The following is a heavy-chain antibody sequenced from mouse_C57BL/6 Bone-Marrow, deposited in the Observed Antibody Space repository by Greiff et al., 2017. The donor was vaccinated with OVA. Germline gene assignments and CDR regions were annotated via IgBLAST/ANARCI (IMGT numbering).Heavy chain of an antibody. Sequence: QVQLQQPGAELVKPGASVKMSCKASGYTFTSYWITWVKQRPGQGLEWIGMIHPNSGSTNYNEKFKSKATLTVDKSSSTAYMQLSSLTSEDSAVYYCARLVADAMDYWGQGTSVTVSS. CDR2: IHPNSGST. V-gene: IGHV1-64*01. J-gene: IGHJ4*01. CDR3: ARLVADAMDY. CDR1: GYTFTSYW. D-gene: IGHD1-1*01.